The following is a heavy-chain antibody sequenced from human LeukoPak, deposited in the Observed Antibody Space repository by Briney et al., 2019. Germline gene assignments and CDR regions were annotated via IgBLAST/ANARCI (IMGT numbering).Heavy chain of an antibody. D-gene: IGHD1-26*01. CDR2: SGSI. V-gene: IGHV3-20*04. CDR3: ARGSGSYFDY. CDR1: GFTFSSYA. J-gene: IGHJ4*02. Sequence: GGSLRLSCAASGFTFSSYAMSWVRQAPGKGLEWVSGSGSIGYADSVKGRFTISRDNARNSLHLQMNSLRSEDTAVYYCARGSGSYFDYWGQGTLVTVSS.